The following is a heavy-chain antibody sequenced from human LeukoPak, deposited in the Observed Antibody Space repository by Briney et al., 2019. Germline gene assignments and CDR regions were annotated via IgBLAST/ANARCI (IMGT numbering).Heavy chain of an antibody. CDR1: GGSFSGYY. Sequence: PSETLSLTCAVYGGSFSGYYWSWIRQPPGKGLEWLGEINHSGSSNYNPSLKSRVTISVDTSKNHFSLKLSSVTAADTAVYYCARGRGSYYPHWGQGALVTVSS. CDR2: INHSGSS. V-gene: IGHV4-34*01. J-gene: IGHJ4*02. CDR3: ARGRGSYYPH. D-gene: IGHD1-26*01.